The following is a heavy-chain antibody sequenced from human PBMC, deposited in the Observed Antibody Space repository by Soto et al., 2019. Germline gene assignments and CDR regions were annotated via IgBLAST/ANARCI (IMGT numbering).Heavy chain of an antibody. CDR3: WREGRFCYGYTCRYFDY. CDR2: INIANYI. V-gene: IGHV3-21*04. CDR1: GLTFSTNY. J-gene: IGHJ4*02. D-gene: IGHD3-16*01. Sequence: VQLVESGGGLVKPGGSLRLSCEASGLTFSTNYMNWVRQAPGKGLEWVSSINIANYIYYADSVKGRFTISKDNAKNSLLLPMKRLRGGGPAVYYCWREGRFCYGYTCRYFDYWGPGTLVPVPS.